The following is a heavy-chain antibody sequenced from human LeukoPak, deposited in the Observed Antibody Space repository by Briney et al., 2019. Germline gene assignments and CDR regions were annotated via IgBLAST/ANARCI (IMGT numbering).Heavy chain of an antibody. CDR3: ARVQGYYDSSGYNRGWFDP. D-gene: IGHD3-22*01. Sequence: ASVKVSCKASGYTFTGYYMHWVRQAPGQGLEWMGWINPNSGGTNYAQKFQGRVTMTRDTSISTAYMELSRLRSDDTAVYYCARVQGYYDSSGYNRGWFDPWGQGTLVTVFS. J-gene: IGHJ5*02. CDR1: GYTFTGYY. CDR2: INPNSGGT. V-gene: IGHV1-2*02.